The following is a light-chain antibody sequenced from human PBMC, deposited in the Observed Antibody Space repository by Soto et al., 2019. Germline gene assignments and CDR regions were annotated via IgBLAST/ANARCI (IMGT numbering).Light chain of an antibody. Sequence: QAVVTQPPSVSGAPGQRVTISCTGSSSNIGAGYDVHWYQQLPGTAPKLLIYGNSNRPSGVPDRFSGSKSGTSASLAITGLQDEDEADYYCQSYASSVSKVVFGGGTKLTVL. V-gene: IGLV1-40*01. CDR2: GNS. CDR3: QSYASSVSKVV. J-gene: IGLJ2*01. CDR1: SSNIGAGYD.